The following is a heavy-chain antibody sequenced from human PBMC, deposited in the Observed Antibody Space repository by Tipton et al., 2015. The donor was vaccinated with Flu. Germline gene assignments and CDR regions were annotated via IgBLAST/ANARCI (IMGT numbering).Heavy chain of an antibody. CDR3: ARQLSVGATSGFDY. V-gene: IGHV4-38-2*01. CDR1: GYSISSGYC. Sequence: TLSLTCAVSGYSISSGYCWGWIRQPPGKGLEWIGSIYHSGSTYYNPSLKSRVTISVDTSKNQFPLKLSSVTAADTAVYYCARQLSVGATSGFDYWGQGTLVTVSS. J-gene: IGHJ4*02. CDR2: IYHSGST. D-gene: IGHD1-26*01.